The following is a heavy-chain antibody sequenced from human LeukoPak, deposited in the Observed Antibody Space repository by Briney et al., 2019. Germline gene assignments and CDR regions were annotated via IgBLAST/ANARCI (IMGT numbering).Heavy chain of an antibody. CDR2: IYTSGST. Sequence: PSQTLSLTCTVSGGSISSGSYYWSWIRQPAGKGLEWIGRIYTSGSTNYNPSLKSRVTISVDTSKNQFSLKLRSVTAADTAVYYCATGAPPQNWGRGTLVTVSS. V-gene: IGHV4-61*02. CDR1: GGSISSGSYY. J-gene: IGHJ4*02. CDR3: ATGAPPQN.